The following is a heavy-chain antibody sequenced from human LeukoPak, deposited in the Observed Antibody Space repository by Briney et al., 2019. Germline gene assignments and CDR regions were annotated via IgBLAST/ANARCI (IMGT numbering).Heavy chain of an antibody. Sequence: SGTLSLTCTVSGGSISSGGYYWSWIRQHPGKGLEWIGYIYYSGSTYYNPSLKSRVTISVDTSKNQFSLKLSSVTAADTAVYYCARSSGYYLYFDYWGQGTLVTVSS. D-gene: IGHD3-22*01. CDR1: GGSISSGGYY. J-gene: IGHJ4*02. V-gene: IGHV4-31*03. CDR3: ARSSGYYLYFDY. CDR2: IYYSGST.